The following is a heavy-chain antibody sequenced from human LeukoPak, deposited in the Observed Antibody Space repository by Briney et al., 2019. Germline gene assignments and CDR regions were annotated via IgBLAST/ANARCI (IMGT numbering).Heavy chain of an antibody. J-gene: IGHJ4*02. CDR3: AKHPRGSGWRGNYFDY. CDR1: GFTFSSYA. D-gene: IGHD6-19*01. CDR2: ISGSGGST. Sequence: GGSLRLSCAASGFTFSSYAMSWVRQAPGKGLGWVSAISGSGGSTYYADSVKGRFTISRDNSKNTLYLQMNSLRAEDTAVYYCAKHPRGSGWRGNYFDYWGQGTLVTVSS. V-gene: IGHV3-23*01.